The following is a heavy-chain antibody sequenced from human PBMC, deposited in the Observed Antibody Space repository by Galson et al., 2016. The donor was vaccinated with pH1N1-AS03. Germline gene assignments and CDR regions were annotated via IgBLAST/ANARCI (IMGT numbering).Heavy chain of an antibody. J-gene: IGHJ3*01. CDR2: IWHDGSNK. D-gene: IGHD6-13*01. Sequence: SLRLSCAASGFTFSDYGMHWVRQAPGKGLEWVAIIWHDGSNKFYADSVKGRFTISRDNSKNTLYLEMKSLRVEDTAVYYCVWTIAAANLPQSYGFVVWGQGTTVTVSS. CDR3: VWTIAAANLPQSYGFVV. CDR1: GFTFSDYG. V-gene: IGHV3-33*08.